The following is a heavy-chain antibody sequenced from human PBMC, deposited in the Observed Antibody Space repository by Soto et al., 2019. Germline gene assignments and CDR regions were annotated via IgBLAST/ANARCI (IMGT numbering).Heavy chain of an antibody. Sequence: EVQLVESGGRLVQPGRSLRLSCVGTGLNFDDFAMHWVRQAPGKGLEWVSGITWNSRVLAYADSVKGRFTISRDTAMNSLYLQMDILRDEDTALYYCAKGRYDFWSPYYFDSWGQGTLVTVSS. D-gene: IGHD3-3*01. CDR1: GLNFDDFA. CDR3: AKGRYDFWSPYYFDS. CDR2: ITWNSRVL. J-gene: IGHJ4*02. V-gene: IGHV3-9*01.